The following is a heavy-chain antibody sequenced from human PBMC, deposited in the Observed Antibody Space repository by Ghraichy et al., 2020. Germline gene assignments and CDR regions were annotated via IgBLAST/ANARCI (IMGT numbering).Heavy chain of an antibody. CDR2: IYYSGST. D-gene: IGHD3-22*01. V-gene: IGHV4-59*01. Sequence: GTLSLTCTVSNDSINSYYWSWIRQPPGKGLEWIGYIYYSGSTNYTPSLKSRVTISVDTSMNQFSLKLSSVTAADTAVYYCARWSSGYYYFLDYWSQGTLVTVSS. J-gene: IGHJ4*02. CDR3: ARWSSGYYYFLDY. CDR1: NDSINSYY.